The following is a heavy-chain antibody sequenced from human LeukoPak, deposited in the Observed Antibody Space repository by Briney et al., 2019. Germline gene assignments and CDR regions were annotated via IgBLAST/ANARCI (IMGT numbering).Heavy chain of an antibody. V-gene: IGHV3-11*01. CDR2: ISGDSRYI. D-gene: IGHD3-10*01. J-gene: IGHJ4*02. CDR1: GFSISDYY. Sequence: GGSLRLSCVASGFSISDYYMGWIRQGPGKALEWLSYISGDSRYISYADSVRGRFTISRDNAKQSLSQQMNSLRAEDTAVYYCATGSQIREADYWGQGTLVTVSS. CDR3: ATGSQIREADY.